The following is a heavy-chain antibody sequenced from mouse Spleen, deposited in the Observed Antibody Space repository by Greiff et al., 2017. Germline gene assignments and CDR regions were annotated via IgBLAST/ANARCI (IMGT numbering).Heavy chain of an antibody. J-gene: IGHJ4*01. CDR3: ARGELGPPYAMDY. CDR1: GYTFTSYW. V-gene: IGHV1-7*01. Sequence: QVQLKESGAELAKPGASVKLSCKASGYTFTSYWMHWVKQRPGQGLEWIGYINPSSGYTKYNQKFKDKATLTADKSSSTAYMQLSSLTYEDSAVYYCARGELGPPYAMDYWGQGTSVTVSS. D-gene: IGHD3-1*01. CDR2: INPSSGYT.